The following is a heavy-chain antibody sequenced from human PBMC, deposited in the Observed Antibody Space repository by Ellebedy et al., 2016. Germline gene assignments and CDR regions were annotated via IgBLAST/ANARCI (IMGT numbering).Heavy chain of an antibody. D-gene: IGHD2-2*01. V-gene: IGHV4-59*02. J-gene: IGHJ4*02. CDR1: GGSVDTYY. CDR2: VFYGGST. Sequence: SETLSLTXTVSGGSVDTYYWTWIRQFPGKGLEWIGYVFYGGSTKYNPSLRSRVTISLDTSKNQLSLKLNSVTAADTAVYYCAALGQSSVIVPAAVRDWGPGTPVTVSS. CDR3: AALGQSSVIVPAAVRD.